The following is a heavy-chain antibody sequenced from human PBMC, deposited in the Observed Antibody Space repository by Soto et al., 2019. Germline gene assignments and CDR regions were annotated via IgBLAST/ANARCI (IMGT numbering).Heavy chain of an antibody. J-gene: IGHJ6*02. CDR3: ARETTIFGVAPEDYYYGMDV. CDR2: IYYSGST. D-gene: IGHD3-3*01. CDR1: GGSVSSGSDY. V-gene: IGHV4-61*01. Sequence: SETLSLTCTVSGGSVSSGSDYWSWIRQPPGKGLEWIGYIYYSGSTNYNPSLKSRVTISVDTSKNQFSLKLSSVTAADTAVYYCARETTIFGVAPEDYYYGMDVWGQGTTVTV.